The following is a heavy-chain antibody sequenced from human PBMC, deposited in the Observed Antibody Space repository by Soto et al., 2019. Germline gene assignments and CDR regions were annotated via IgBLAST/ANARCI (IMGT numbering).Heavy chain of an antibody. CDR3: ARDLGSPKYYFDY. Sequence: GGSLRLSCAASGFTFSNYAMSWVRQAPGKGLEWVSGISGSGGRTSYADSVKGRFTISRDNSKNTLFLQMNSLRAEDTAVYYCARDLGSPKYYFDYWGQGALVTVSS. CDR1: GFTFSNYA. V-gene: IGHV3-23*01. D-gene: IGHD2-15*01. J-gene: IGHJ4*02. CDR2: ISGSGGRT.